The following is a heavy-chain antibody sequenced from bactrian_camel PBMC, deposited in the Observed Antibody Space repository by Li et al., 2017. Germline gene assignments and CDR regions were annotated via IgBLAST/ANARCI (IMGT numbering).Heavy chain of an antibody. V-gene: IGHV3S6*01. Sequence: VQLVESGGGLVQPGGSLRLSCAASGFSFTSYYPAWVRQAPGKGLEWLSDIHGDSGDTFYTDSVKGRFTISLDNANNTVYLQMNSLKSEDTALYYCVTDLARTADCLSASWLGERYWGQGTQVTVS. CDR3: VTDLARTADCLSASWLGERY. D-gene: IGHD5*01. J-gene: IGHJ4*01. CDR2: IHGDSGDT. CDR1: GFSFTSYY.